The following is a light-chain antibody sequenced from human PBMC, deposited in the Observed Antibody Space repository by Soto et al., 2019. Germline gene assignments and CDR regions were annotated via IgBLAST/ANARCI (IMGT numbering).Light chain of an antibody. J-gene: IGKJ1*01. V-gene: IGKV1-9*01. CDR2: AAS. Sequence: IQLTQSPSSLSASVGDRVTITCRASQGISSYLAWYQQKPGKAPKLLIYAASTLQSGVPSRFSGSGSGTDFTLTISSLQPDDFAVYYCQQYYRYPWTFGQGTKVDIK. CDR3: QQYYRYPWT. CDR1: QGISSY.